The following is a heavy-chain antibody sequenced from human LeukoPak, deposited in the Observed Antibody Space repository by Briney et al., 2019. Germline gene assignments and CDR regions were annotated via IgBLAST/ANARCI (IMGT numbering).Heavy chain of an antibody. CDR1: GYTLTELS. V-gene: IGHV1-24*01. CDR2: FDPEDGET. J-gene: IGHJ4*02. CDR3: ARDPPGVRYGRPIFDF. Sequence: ASVKVSCKVSGYTLTELSMHWVRQAPGKGLEWMGGFDPEDGETIYAQKFQGRVTMTRDKSISTAYMELYSLRSDDTAVYYCARDPPGVRYGRPIFDFWGQGTLVTVSS. D-gene: IGHD2-8*01.